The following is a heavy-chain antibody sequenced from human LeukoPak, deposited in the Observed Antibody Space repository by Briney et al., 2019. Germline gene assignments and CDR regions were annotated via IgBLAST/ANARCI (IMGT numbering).Heavy chain of an antibody. D-gene: IGHD5-12*01. Sequence: PGGSLRLSCAASGFTFSSYAMSWVRQAPGKGLEWVSSISSSSSYIYYADSVKGRFTISRDNAKNSLYLQMNSLRAEDTAVYYCARRGSGYTEPIDYWGQGTLVTVSS. CDR2: ISSSSSYI. V-gene: IGHV3-21*01. J-gene: IGHJ4*02. CDR3: ARRGSGYTEPIDY. CDR1: GFTFSSYA.